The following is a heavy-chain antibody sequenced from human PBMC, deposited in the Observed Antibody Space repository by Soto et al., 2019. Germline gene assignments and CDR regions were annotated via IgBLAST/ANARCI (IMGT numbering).Heavy chain of an antibody. CDR3: VRSGTSSGRFSDY. D-gene: IGHD2-8*01. CDR1: VYTFSNYW. Sequence: GESLKISCKGSVYTFSNYWIGWVRQMPGEGLEWMGVTYPSDSDTRYSPSFQGQVTISADKSITTAFLQWSSLKASDTAMYYCVRSGTSSGRFSDYWGQGTLVTVSS. V-gene: IGHV5-51*01. CDR2: TYPSDSDT. J-gene: IGHJ4*01.